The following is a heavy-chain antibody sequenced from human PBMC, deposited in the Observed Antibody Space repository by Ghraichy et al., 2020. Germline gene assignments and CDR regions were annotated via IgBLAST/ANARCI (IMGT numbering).Heavy chain of an antibody. D-gene: IGHD6-19*01. Sequence: GGSLRLSCAASGFTFSSYWMSWVRQAPGKGLEWVANIKQDGSEKYYVDSVKGRFTISRDNAKNSLYLQMNSLRAEDTAVYYCASLGYSSGQPGRYFDYWGQGTLVTVSS. CDR3: ASLGYSSGQPGRYFDY. J-gene: IGHJ4*02. V-gene: IGHV3-7*01. CDR1: GFTFSSYW. CDR2: IKQDGSEK.